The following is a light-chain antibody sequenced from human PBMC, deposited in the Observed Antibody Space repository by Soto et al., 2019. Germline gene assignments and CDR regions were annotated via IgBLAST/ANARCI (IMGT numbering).Light chain of an antibody. J-gene: IGKJ1*01. CDR3: QQYNSYWT. CDR2: QAS. V-gene: IGKV1-5*03. CDR1: QSISSW. Sequence: DIQMTQSPSTLSASVGDRVTITCRASQSISSWLAWYQQKPGKAPKLLIYQASSLDSGVPSRFSGSGSGTEFALTISSLQADVFATYEGQQYNSYWTVGQGTRVEIK.